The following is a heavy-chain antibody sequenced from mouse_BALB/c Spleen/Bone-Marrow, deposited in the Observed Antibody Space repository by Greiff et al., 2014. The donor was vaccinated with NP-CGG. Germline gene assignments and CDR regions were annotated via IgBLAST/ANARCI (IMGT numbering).Heavy chain of an antibody. CDR2: IAPGSGST. V-gene: IGHV1S41*01. Sequence: DLVKPGASVKLSCKASGYTFTSYWINWIKRRPGQGLEWIGRIAPGSGSTYYNEMFRGKTTLTVDTSSSTAYIQFSSLSSEDSDVYFCARERYGYDGWYFDVWGAGTTVTVSS. CDR3: ARERYGYDGWYFDV. CDR1: GYTFTSYW. D-gene: IGHD2-2*01. J-gene: IGHJ1*01.